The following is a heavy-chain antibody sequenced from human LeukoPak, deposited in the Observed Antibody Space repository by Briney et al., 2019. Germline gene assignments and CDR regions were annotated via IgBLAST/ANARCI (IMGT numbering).Heavy chain of an antibody. CDR1: GFTVSSNY. Sequence: GGSLRLSCAASGFTVSSNYMSWVRQAPGKGLEWVSVIYSGGSTYYADSVKGRFTISRDNSKNTLYLQMSSLRAEDTAVYYCAKNLWGGSGSSHYYYYYGMDVWGQGTTVTVSS. CDR2: IYSGGST. D-gene: IGHD3-10*01. CDR3: AKNLWGGSGSSHYYYYYGMDV. J-gene: IGHJ6*02. V-gene: IGHV3-66*01.